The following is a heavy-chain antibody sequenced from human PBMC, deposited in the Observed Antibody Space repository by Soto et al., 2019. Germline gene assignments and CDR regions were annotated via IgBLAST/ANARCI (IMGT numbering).Heavy chain of an antibody. CDR1: GYTFTGYY. V-gene: IGHV1-2*04. Sequence: KRPRASVKVSCKASGYTFTGYYMHWVRQAPGQGLEWMGWINPNSGGTNYAQKFQGWVTMTRDTSISTAYMELSRLRSDDTAVYYCARGGLPDNWNSVHFDYWGQGTLVTVSS. CDR2: INPNSGGT. D-gene: IGHD1-1*01. J-gene: IGHJ4*02. CDR3: ARGGLPDNWNSVHFDY.